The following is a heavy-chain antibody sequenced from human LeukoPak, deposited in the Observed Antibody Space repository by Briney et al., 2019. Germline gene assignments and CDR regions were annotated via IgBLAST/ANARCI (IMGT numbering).Heavy chain of an antibody. V-gene: IGHV1-69*06. CDR1: GGTFSNYA. CDR3: ARDLGELTQNGENEYYRYYYVDV. J-gene: IGHJ6*03. Sequence: SVKVSCKASGGTFSNYAITWVRQAPGQGLEWMGGIVPIFRSGNYARKFQGRITITADTSTRTVYMELSSLRSEDTAVYYCARDLGELTQNGENEYYRYYYVDVWGKGTTVIISS. CDR2: IVPIFRSG. D-gene: IGHD3-16*01.